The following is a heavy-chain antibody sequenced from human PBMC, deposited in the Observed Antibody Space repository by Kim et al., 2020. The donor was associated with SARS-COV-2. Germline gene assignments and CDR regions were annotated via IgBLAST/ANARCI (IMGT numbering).Heavy chain of an antibody. J-gene: IGHJ4*02. Sequence: ASVKVSCKASGYTFTSYYMHWVRQAPGQGLEWMGIINPSGGSASYAQKFQGRVTMTRDTSTSTVYMELSSLRSEDTAVYYCARGGERFGDSSGGYYWGQGTLVTVSS. CDR2: INPSGGSA. D-gene: IGHD6-19*01. CDR1: GYTFTSYY. V-gene: IGHV1-46*01. CDR3: ARGGERFGDSSGGYY.